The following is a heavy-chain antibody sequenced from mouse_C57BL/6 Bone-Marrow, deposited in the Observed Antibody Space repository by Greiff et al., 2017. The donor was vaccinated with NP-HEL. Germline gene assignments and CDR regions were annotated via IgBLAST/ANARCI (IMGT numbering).Heavy chain of an antibody. CDR1: GYTFTDYY. CDR2: IYPGSGNT. J-gene: IGHJ2*01. Sequence: QVQLQQSGAELVRPGAPVKLSCKASGYTFTDYYINWVKQRPGQGLEWIARIYPGSGNTYYNEKFKGKATLTAEKSSSTAYMQLSSLTSEDSAVYFCARLRDYGNWDYWGQGTTLTVSS. D-gene: IGHD2-1*01. CDR3: ARLRDYGNWDY. V-gene: IGHV1-76*01.